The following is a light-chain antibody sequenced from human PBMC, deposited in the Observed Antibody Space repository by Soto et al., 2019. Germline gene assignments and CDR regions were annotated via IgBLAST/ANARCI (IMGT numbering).Light chain of an antibody. Sequence: ITQSPYSLSVSPGETATLTCRASQSLNTDLAWYQQKPGQAPRLLRYGASTRATGISTRFSGGGSGTEFTLTISGLQSEDSAVYYCQQYKSWPPITFGQGTRLEIK. CDR1: QSLNTD. CDR2: GAS. V-gene: IGKV3-15*01. CDR3: QQYKSWPPIT. J-gene: IGKJ5*01.